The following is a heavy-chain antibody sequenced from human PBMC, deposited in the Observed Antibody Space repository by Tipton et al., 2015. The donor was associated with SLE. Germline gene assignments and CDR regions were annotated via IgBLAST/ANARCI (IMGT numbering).Heavy chain of an antibody. J-gene: IGHJ4*02. CDR3: ARDLAAAGFDY. CDR1: GGSITSHY. CDR2: IYYTGST. D-gene: IGHD6-13*01. Sequence: TLSLTCSVSGGSITSHYWSWIRQPPGKGLEWIGYIYYTGSTTYNPSLKSRVTISVDTSRNQFSLKLNSMTAADTAVYYCARDLAAAGFDYWGQGTLVTVSS. V-gene: IGHV4-59*11.